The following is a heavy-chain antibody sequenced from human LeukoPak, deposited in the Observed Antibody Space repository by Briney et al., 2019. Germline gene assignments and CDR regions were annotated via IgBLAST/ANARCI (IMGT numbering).Heavy chain of an antibody. CDR3: ARVIPDIVVVVAAIGWFDP. V-gene: IGHV4-30-4*01. Sequence: SETLSLTCTVSGDSISSDHYYWSWIRQPPGRGLAWIGCIYDGGSTYYNPSLKSRITISLDTSKNQFSLKLRSVTAADTAVYYCARVIPDIVVVVAAIGWFDPWGQGTLVTVSS. CDR1: GDSISSDHYY. J-gene: IGHJ5*02. D-gene: IGHD2-15*01. CDR2: IYDGGST.